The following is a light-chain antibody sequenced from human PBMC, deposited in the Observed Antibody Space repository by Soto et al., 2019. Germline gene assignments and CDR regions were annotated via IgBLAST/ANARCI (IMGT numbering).Light chain of an antibody. J-gene: IGKJ1*01. CDR1: RSISDW. V-gene: IGKV1-5*01. CDR2: DAS. CDR3: LQYSSHSWT. Sequence: IQMTQSPSSLSPCVGDRVTITCRASRSISDWLAWYQQKPGKAPELLIFDASNLKSGVSSRFSGSGSGTEFTLTISRLQPDDVATYYCLQYSSHSWTFGQGTKEDIK.